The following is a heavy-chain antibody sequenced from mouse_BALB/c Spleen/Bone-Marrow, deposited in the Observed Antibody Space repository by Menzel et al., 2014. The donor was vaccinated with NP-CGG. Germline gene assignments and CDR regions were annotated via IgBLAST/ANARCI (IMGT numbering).Heavy chain of an antibody. CDR3: ASYGNSFGY. V-gene: IGHV1-39*01. CDR2: IDPHYGGT. D-gene: IGHD2-1*01. J-gene: IGHJ3*01. CDR1: GYSFTGYN. Sequence: EVQLQQSGPELEKPGASVKISCKASGYSFTGYNMNWVKQSTGKSLEWIGDIDPHYGGTSYNQKFKDKATLTVDKSSNTAYMQLKSLTSEDSAVYYCASYGNSFGYWGQGTLVTVSA.